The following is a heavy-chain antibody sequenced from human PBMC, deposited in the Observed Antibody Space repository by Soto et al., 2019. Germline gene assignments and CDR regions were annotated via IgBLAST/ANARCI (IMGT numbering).Heavy chain of an antibody. D-gene: IGHD3-22*01. J-gene: IGHJ4*02. CDR1: DCTISSYY. Sequence: SETLSLTCTVSDCTISSYYWSWIRQPPGKGLEWMGHIHNSGNSEGNTNYNTSLKSRVTISVDTSKNQFSLKLTSVTAADTAVYYCARDAFYYCDSGGLGVARPRFDSWGQGTLVTVSS. CDR3: ARDAFYYCDSGGLGVARPRFDS. CDR2: IHNSGNSEGNT. V-gene: IGHV4-59*01.